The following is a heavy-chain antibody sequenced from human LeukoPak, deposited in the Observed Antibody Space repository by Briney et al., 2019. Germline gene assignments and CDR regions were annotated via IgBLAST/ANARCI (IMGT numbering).Heavy chain of an antibody. CDR1: GGSISSYY. D-gene: IGHD2-2*01. CDR3: ASRTFYCSSTSCYDAFDI. CDR2: IYTSGST. J-gene: IGHJ3*02. Sequence: ASETLSPTCTVSGGSISSYYWSWIRQPAGKGLEWIGRIYTSGSTNYNPSLKSRVTISVDKSKNQFSLKLSSVTAADTAVYYCASRTFYCSSTSCYDAFDIWGQGTMVTVSS. V-gene: IGHV4-4*07.